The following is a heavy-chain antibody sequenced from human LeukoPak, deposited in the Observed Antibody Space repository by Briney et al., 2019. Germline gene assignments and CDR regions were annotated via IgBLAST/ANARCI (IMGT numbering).Heavy chain of an antibody. V-gene: IGHV3-23*01. Sequence: GGSLRLSCAASGFTFSSYAMAWVRQAPGKGLEWVSSLSDSGGSTFYADSVIGRFTISRDNSKNMLYLQMNTLRVGDTAVYCCAKADGLRYFDWLWVDFWGQGTLVTVSS. D-gene: IGHD3-9*01. CDR1: GFTFSSYA. CDR3: AKADGLRYFDWLWVDF. CDR2: LSDSGGST. J-gene: IGHJ4*02.